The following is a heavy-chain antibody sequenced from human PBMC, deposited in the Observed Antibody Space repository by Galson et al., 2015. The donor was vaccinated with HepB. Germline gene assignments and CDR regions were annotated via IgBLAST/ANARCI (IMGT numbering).Heavy chain of an antibody. CDR2: INRGGNDK. Sequence: SLRLSCAASEFTFSTDWMTWVRQAPGKGLEWVANINRGGNDKYYVDSVKGRFTISRDNTKNSLYLEMNSLRTDDTAVYYCAREKVAAVLSDALDTWGQGTLVAASS. D-gene: IGHD6-13*01. J-gene: IGHJ5*02. CDR1: EFTFSTDW. CDR3: AREKVAAVLSDALDT. V-gene: IGHV3-7*01.